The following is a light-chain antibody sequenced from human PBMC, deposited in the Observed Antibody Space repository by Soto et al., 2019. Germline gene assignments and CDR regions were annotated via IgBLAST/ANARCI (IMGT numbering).Light chain of an antibody. CDR3: QQYNNRPRT. V-gene: IGKV3-15*01. J-gene: IGKJ1*01. CDR1: QSVSSN. CDR2: GAS. Sequence: EIVMTQSPATLSVSPGEGATLSCRASQSVSSNLAWYQQKPGQAPRLLIYGASTRATGIPARFSGTGFGTEFTLTISSLQSGDSAVYYCQQYNNRPRTLGQGTKVDIK.